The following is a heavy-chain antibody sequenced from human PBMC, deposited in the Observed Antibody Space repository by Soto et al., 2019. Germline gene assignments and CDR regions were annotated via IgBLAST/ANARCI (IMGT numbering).Heavy chain of an antibody. CDR2: TSIYNGHT. J-gene: IGHJ4*02. CDR1: GYTFTASG. V-gene: IGHV1-18*01. D-gene: IGHD4-17*01. CDR3: ARWDDYGASDQYHFDQ. Sequence: GASVKVSCKASGYTFTASGISCVRQAPGQGLEWMGWTSIYNGHTEYSPKFLGRVVMTTDTSADTAYLELKSLRPDDAALYYCARWDDYGASDQYHFDQWGQGTLVTVSS.